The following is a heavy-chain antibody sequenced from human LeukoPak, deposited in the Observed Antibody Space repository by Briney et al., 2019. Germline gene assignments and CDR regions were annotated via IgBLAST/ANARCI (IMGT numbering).Heavy chain of an antibody. J-gene: IGHJ5*02. V-gene: IGHV4-61*01. CDR3: ARGGYGGNREDWFDP. CDR2: IYYSGST. D-gene: IGHD4-23*01. CDR1: GGSVSSGSYY. Sequence: SETLSLTCTVSGGSVSSGSYYWSWIRQPPGTGLEWIGYIYYSGSTNYNPSLKSRVTISVDTSKNQFSLKLSSVTAADTAVYYCARGGYGGNREDWFDPWGQGTLVTVSS.